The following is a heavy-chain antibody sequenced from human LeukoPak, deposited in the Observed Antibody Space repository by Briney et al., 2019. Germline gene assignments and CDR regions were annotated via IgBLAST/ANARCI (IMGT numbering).Heavy chain of an antibody. Sequence: SETLSLTCAVYGGSFSGYYWSWIRQPPGKGLEWIGEINHSGSTNYNPSLKSRVTISVDTSKNQLSLKLSSVTAADTAVYYCARHPYANFDYWGQGTLVTVSS. CDR1: GGSFSGYY. CDR2: INHSGST. CDR3: ARHPYANFDY. D-gene: IGHD3-16*01. J-gene: IGHJ4*02. V-gene: IGHV4-34*01.